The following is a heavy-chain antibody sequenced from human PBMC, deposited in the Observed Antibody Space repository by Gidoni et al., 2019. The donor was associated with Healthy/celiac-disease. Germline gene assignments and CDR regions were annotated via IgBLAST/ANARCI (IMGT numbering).Heavy chain of an antibody. CDR1: GGTFSSYA. CDR2: IIPIFGTA. J-gene: IGHJ6*02. V-gene: IGHV1-69*01. Sequence: QVQLVQSGAEVKKPGSSVKVSCKASGGTFSSYAISWVRQAPGQGLEWMGGIIPIFGTANYAQKFQGRVTITADESTSTAYMELSSLRSEDTAVYYCARASLPTSGYSSSWYVSSPYYYYYGMDVWGQGTTVTVSS. D-gene: IGHD6-13*01. CDR3: ARASLPTSGYSSSWYVSSPYYYYYGMDV.